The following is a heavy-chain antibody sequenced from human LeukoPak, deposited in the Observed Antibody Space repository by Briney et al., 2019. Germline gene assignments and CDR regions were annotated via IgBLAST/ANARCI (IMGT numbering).Heavy chain of an antibody. D-gene: IGHD2-2*01. CDR3: ALRWATVVVPSAPHDGFDI. Sequence: ASVKVSCKASGYTLNGDDIHWVRQAPGQGREGRAGINPNSGGTNSAQKCPDRVAMTRDKSSSTAYMELRSMRSHDPPVYYCALRWATVVVPSAPHDGFDIWGQGTVVTVSS. V-gene: IGHV1-2*02. J-gene: IGHJ3*02. CDR2: INPNSGGT. CDR1: GYTLNGDD.